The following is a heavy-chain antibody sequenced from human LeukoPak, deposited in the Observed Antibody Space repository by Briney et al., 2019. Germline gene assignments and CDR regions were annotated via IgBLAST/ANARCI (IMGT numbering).Heavy chain of an antibody. CDR1: GFTFSSYA. V-gene: IGHV3-30*01. CDR2: ISYDGSNK. J-gene: IGHJ5*02. Sequence: QPGRSLRLSCAASGFTFSSYAMHWVRQAPGKGLEWVAVISYDGSNKYYADSVKGRFTISRDNSKNTLYLQMNSLGAEDTAVYYCARGGDYGGWFDPWGQGTLVTVSS. CDR3: ARGGDYGGWFDP. D-gene: IGHD4-17*01.